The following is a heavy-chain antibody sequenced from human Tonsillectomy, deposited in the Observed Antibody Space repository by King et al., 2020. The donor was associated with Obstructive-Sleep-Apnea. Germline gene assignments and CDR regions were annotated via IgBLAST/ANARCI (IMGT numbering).Heavy chain of an antibody. J-gene: IGHJ4*02. CDR3: ASGPSAAPSFDY. CDR2: IIPIVGIA. CDR1: GGTFSTYS. Sequence: QLVQSGAEVKKPGSSVKVSCKASGGTFSTYSMNWVRQAPGQGLEWMGAIIPIVGIADYARNFQGRVTIFADTSTTTAFMELSGLSSGDTAIYYCASGPSAAPSFDYWGQGTLVIVSS. D-gene: IGHD3-10*01. V-gene: IGHV1-69*17.